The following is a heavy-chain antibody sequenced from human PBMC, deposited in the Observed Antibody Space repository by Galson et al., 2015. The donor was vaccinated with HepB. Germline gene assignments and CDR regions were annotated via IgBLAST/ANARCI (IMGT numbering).Heavy chain of an antibody. J-gene: IGHJ4*02. Sequence: SLRLSCAASGFTFSSYAMHWVRQAPGKGLEWVAVISYDGSNKYYADSVKGRFTISRDNSKNTLYLQMNSLRAEDTAVYYCARGTEYFDYWGQGTLVTISS. V-gene: IGHV3-30*04. CDR3: ARGTEYFDY. CDR1: GFTFSSYA. CDR2: ISYDGSNK. D-gene: IGHD1-14*01.